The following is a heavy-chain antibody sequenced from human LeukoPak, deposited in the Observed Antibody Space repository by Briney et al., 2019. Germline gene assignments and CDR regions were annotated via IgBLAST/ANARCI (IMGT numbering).Heavy chain of an antibody. Sequence: GASVKVSCKASGYTFSSCGTSWVRQAPGQGLEWMGWISAYNGNTNYAQKFQGRVTMTTETSTSTAYMELRSLRSDDTAVYYCARDPLPTYYYGSGSYPDYFDYWGQGTLVTVSS. CDR3: ARDPLPTYYYGSGSYPDYFDY. CDR2: ISAYNGNT. V-gene: IGHV1-18*04. CDR1: GYTFSSCG. D-gene: IGHD3-10*01. J-gene: IGHJ4*02.